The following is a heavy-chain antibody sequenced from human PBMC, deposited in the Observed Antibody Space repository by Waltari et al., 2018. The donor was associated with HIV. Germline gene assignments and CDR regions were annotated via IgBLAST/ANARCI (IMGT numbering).Heavy chain of an antibody. D-gene: IGHD7-27*01. V-gene: IGHV3-15*01. J-gene: IGHJ4*02. CDR2: IKSKADGETT. Sequence: EVRLVESGGGLVKPGGSLRLSCAASGITFSNAWMNWVRQAPGKGLDWFGGIKSKADGETTHYAAFEKGRFTISREDSKNTLFLEMSSLETEDTAVYYCATRLTGSARDDYWGQGTLVTVSS. CDR1: GITFSNAW. CDR3: ATRLTGSARDDY.